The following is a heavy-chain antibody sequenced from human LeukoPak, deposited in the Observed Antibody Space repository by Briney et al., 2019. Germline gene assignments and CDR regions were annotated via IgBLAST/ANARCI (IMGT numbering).Heavy chain of an antibody. CDR2: ISYDGSNK. V-gene: IGHV3-30*03. CDR3: ARVYSSGPDY. D-gene: IGHD6-19*01. J-gene: IGHJ4*02. CDR1: GFAFSRFG. Sequence: GGSLRLSCAASGFAFSRFGMHWVRQAPGKGLEWVAAISYDGSNKYYVDSVKGRFTISRDDSKNTLYLQMNSLRAEDTAVYYCARVYSSGPDYWGQGTLVTVSS.